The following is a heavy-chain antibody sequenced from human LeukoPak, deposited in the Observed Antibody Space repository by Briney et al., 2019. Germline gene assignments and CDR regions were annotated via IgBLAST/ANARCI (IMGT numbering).Heavy chain of an antibody. Sequence: SETLSLTCAVSGYSISSGYYWGRIRQPPGKGLEWIGSIYHSGSTYYNPSLKSRVTISVDTSKNQFSLKLSSVTAADTAVYYCARVSGDSSGLLDYWGQGTLVTVSS. J-gene: IGHJ4*02. D-gene: IGHD6-19*01. CDR1: GYSISSGYY. CDR3: ARVSGDSSGLLDY. CDR2: IYHSGST. V-gene: IGHV4-38-2*01.